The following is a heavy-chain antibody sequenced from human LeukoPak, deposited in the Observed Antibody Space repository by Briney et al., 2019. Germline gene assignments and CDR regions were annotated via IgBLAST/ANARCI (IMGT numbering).Heavy chain of an antibody. J-gene: IGHJ3*02. Sequence: SETLSLTCTVSGCSVSSGSYYWSWIRQPPGKGLEWIGYIYYSWTTNYNPSLKNRVTISGDTSKNQFSLKLNSVTAADTAVYYCARGGSEWDRALWIWGQGTMVTVSS. CDR2: IYYSWTT. D-gene: IGHD1-26*01. V-gene: IGHV4-61*01. CDR1: GCSVSSGSYY. CDR3: ARGGSEWDRALWI.